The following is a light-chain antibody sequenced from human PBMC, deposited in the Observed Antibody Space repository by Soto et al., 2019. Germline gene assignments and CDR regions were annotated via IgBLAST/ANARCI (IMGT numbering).Light chain of an antibody. CDR1: QTVNGDY. Sequence: EIVLTQSPGTLSLSPGETATLSCRASQTVNGDYLAWFQQRPGQAPRLLIFATSRRATDIPDRFSGSGSGTDFTLAIRRLEPEDFAVYYCHQFGYSPRTFGQGTKVE. CDR2: ATS. CDR3: HQFGYSPRT. V-gene: IGKV3-20*01. J-gene: IGKJ1*01.